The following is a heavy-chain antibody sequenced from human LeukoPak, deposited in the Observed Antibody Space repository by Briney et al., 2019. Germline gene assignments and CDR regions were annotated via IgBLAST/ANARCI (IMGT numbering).Heavy chain of an antibody. Sequence: KTSETLSLTCTVSGASVGSAGYYWSWIRQPPGGGLEWIGYIYYIRSTNYNPSLKSRVTMSLDPSENQFSLKLNSVTAADTAVYYCARTQSQSGSYRYYFGYWGQGTLVTVSS. J-gene: IGHJ4*02. CDR2: IYYIRST. D-gene: IGHD1-26*01. V-gene: IGHV4-61*08. CDR3: ARTQSQSGSYRYYFGY. CDR1: GASVGSAGYY.